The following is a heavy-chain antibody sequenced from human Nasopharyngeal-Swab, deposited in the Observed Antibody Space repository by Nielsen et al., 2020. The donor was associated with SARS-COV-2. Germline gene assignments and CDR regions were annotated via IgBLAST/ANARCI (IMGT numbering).Heavy chain of an antibody. CDR3: AHQGDNGKDY. D-gene: IGHD1-14*01. J-gene: IGHJ4*02. Sequence: GGSLRLSCTASGFTFSDSYMTWIRQAPGKGLEWLSYISSGGDIIYYAGSVKGRFTISRDNAKNSLYLQMNSLRADDTAVYYCAHQGDNGKDYWGQGTLVTVSS. V-gene: IGHV3-11*04. CDR1: GFTFSDSY. CDR2: ISSGGDII.